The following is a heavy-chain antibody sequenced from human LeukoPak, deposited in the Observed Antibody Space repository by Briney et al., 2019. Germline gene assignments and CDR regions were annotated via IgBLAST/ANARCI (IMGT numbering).Heavy chain of an antibody. Sequence: GGSLRPSCAASGFTFSSYEMNWVRQAPGKGLEWVSYISSSGSTIYYADSVQGRFTISRDNAKNSLYLQMSSLRAEDTAVYYCARNDYNFDYWGRGTLVTVSS. V-gene: IGHV3-48*03. J-gene: IGHJ4*02. CDR2: ISSSGSTI. CDR1: GFTFSSYE. CDR3: ARNDYNFDY. D-gene: IGHD3-16*01.